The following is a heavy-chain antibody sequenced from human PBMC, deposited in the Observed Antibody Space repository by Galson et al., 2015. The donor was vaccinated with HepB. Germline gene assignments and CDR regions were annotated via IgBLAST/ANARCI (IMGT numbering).Heavy chain of an antibody. CDR3: IPSIAIMGSTGMDV. CDR2: IKSETDGRAT. D-gene: IGHD5/OR15-5a*01. V-gene: IGHV3-15*01. Sequence: SLRLSCATSGFSFNYAWMTWVRQAPGKGLEWVGRIKSETDGRATEYAAPVKGRFTISRDDSKNTVFLQMHSLKTEDTAVYYCIPSIAIMGSTGMDVWGQGTTVTISS. CDR1: GFSFNYAW. J-gene: IGHJ6*02.